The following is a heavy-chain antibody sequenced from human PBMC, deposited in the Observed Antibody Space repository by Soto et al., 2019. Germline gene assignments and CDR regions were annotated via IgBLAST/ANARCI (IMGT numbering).Heavy chain of an antibody. V-gene: IGHV3-23*01. Sequence: GSLRLSCAASGFTFGSYAMSWVRQAPGRGLEWVSSHICSGGGTFYADSVKGRFTISRDNSKNTLYLQMDSLRAEDTAIYYCAKDSLSQYYYDGNTYYPNLDFWGQGTLVTVSS. J-gene: IGHJ4*02. CDR3: AKDSLSQYYYDGNTYYPNLDF. CDR1: GFTFGSYA. CDR2: HICSGGGT. D-gene: IGHD3-22*01.